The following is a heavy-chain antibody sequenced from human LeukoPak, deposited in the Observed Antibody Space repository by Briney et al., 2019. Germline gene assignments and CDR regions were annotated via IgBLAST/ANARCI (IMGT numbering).Heavy chain of an antibody. V-gene: IGHV1-18*01. D-gene: IGHD5-18*01. CDR1: GYSFTSYG. CDR3: ARGMGYSYGHPQGAFDI. Sequence: ASVKVSCKASGYSFTSYGFNWVRQAPGQGLEWMGWMSAYNGKTNYAHSLQGRVTVTADTSTRTAYMELRSLRSEDTAVYYCARGMGYSYGHPQGAFDIWGQGTMVTVFS. CDR2: MSAYNGKT. J-gene: IGHJ3*02.